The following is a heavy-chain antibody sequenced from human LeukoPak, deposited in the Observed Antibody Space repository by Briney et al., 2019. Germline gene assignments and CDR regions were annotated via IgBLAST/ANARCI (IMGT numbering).Heavy chain of an antibody. CDR3: ARGRTYYYDTSGYYPSIYYGMDV. J-gene: IGHJ6*02. Sequence: PSETLSLTCAISGGSFSGYYWYWIRQPPGKGLEWIGEINHGESTNYNPSLKSRATLSVDTSKNQFSLKLTSVTAADTAVYYCARGRTYYYDTSGYYPSIYYGMDVWGQGTTVIVSS. D-gene: IGHD3-22*01. V-gene: IGHV4-34*01. CDR1: GGSFSGYY. CDR2: INHGEST.